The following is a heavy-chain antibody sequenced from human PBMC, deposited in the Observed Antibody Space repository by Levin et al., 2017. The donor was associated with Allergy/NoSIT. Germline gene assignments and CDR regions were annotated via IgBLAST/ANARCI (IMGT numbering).Heavy chain of an antibody. CDR3: ARASSRLLVDI. J-gene: IGHJ3*02. CDR2: INPNSGGT. V-gene: IGHV1-2*02. Sequence: GESLKISCKASGYTFTGYYMHWVRQAPGQGLEWMGWINPNSGGTNYAQKFQGRVTMTRDTSISTAYMELSRLRSDDTAVYYCARASSRLLVDIWGQGTMVTVSS. D-gene: IGHD6-13*01. CDR1: GYTFTGYY.